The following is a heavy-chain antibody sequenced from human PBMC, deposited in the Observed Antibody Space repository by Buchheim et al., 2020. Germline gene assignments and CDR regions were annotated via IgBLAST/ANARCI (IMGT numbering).Heavy chain of an antibody. Sequence: QLQLQESGPGLVKPSETLSLTCTVSGGSISSSSYYWGWIRQPPGKGLEWIGSIYYSGSTYYNPSLKSRVTIPVDTSKNQFSLKLSSVTAADTAVYYCARQDKGYYDFWSGYYPYYYYYGMDVWGQGTT. V-gene: IGHV4-39*01. CDR2: IYYSGST. D-gene: IGHD3-3*01. J-gene: IGHJ6*02. CDR1: GGSISSSSYY. CDR3: ARQDKGYYDFWSGYYPYYYYYGMDV.